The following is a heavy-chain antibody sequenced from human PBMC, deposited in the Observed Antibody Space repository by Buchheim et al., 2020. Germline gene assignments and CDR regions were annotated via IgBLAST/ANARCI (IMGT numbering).Heavy chain of an antibody. J-gene: IGHJ4*02. V-gene: IGHV3-33*01. CDR2: IWYDGSNK. CDR3: AREGVDTAMAYYFDY. D-gene: IGHD5-18*01. Sequence: QVQLVESGGGVVQPGRSLRLSCAASGFAFSSYGMHWVRQAPGKGLEWVAVIWYDGSNKYYADSVKGRFTISRANSKNTLYLQMNSLRAEDTAVYYCAREGVDTAMAYYFDYWGQGTL. CDR1: GFAFSSYG.